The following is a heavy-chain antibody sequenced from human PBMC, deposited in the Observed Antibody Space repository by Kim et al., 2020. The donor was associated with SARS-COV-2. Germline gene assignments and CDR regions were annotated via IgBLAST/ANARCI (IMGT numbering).Heavy chain of an antibody. CDR1: GFTFSSYG. Sequence: GGSLRLSCAASGFTFSSYGMHWVRQAPGKGLEWVAVISYDGSNKYYADSVKGRFTISRDNSKNTLYLQMNSLRAEDTAVYYCAKDATYDYIWGSYSTRDWGDRGGLIDYWGQGTLVTVSS. D-gene: IGHD3-16*01. CDR3: AKDATYDYIWGSYSTRDWGDRGGLIDY. V-gene: IGHV3-30*18. CDR2: ISYDGSNK. J-gene: IGHJ4*02.